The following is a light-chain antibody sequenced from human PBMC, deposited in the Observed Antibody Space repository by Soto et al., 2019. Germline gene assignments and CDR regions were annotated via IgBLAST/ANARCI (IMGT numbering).Light chain of an antibody. CDR2: EGS. J-gene: IGLJ1*01. CDR1: SSDLGSYNL. Sequence: QSVLTQPASVSGSPGQSITLSCTGTSSDLGSYNLVSWYQQHPGKAPKLVIYEGSKRPSGVSYRFSGSKSGNTASLTISGLQTEDEADYYCCSYAGSSTFVFGTGTKVTVL. V-gene: IGLV2-23*01. CDR3: CSYAGSSTFV.